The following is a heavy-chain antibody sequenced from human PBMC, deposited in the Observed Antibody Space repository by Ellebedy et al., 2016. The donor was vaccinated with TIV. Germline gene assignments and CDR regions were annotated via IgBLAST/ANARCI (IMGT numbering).Heavy chain of an antibody. CDR3: AKGVSVAGPYFDY. V-gene: IGHV3-23*01. Sequence: GESLKISXAVSGFSFGAYVMTWVRQAPGKGLEWVSAIDNSGRTTYYVDSVKGRFTISRDNSKNALYLQLNNLRAEDTAVYYCAKGVSVAGPYFDYWGQGTLVTVSA. D-gene: IGHD6-19*01. CDR2: IDNSGRTT. CDR1: GFSFGAYV. J-gene: IGHJ4*02.